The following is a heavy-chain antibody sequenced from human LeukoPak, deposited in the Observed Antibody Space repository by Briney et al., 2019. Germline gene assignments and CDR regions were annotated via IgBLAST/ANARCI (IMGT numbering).Heavy chain of an antibody. CDR3: ARDYGGYGRFDF. CDR2: IYYTGGT. CDR1: GGSISSANYY. Sequence: SETLSLTCTVSGGSISSANYYWNWIRQPPGKGLEWFGYIYYTGGTYYNPSLKSRITISVDTSKNQFSLKLNSVTAADTAVYYCARDYGGYGRFDFWGQGTLVTVSS. D-gene: IGHD5-12*01. J-gene: IGHJ4*02. V-gene: IGHV4-30-4*08.